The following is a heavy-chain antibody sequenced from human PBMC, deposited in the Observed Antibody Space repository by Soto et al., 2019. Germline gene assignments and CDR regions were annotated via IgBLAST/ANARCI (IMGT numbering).Heavy chain of an antibody. CDR2: IYYGGST. CDR3: ARDPDRYSWNDSPPDY. Sequence: SETLSLTCTVSGDSISTDYWSWIRQSPGKGLEWIGFIYYGGSTNYNPSLKSRVTISVDTPKNQFSLKLSSVTAADTAVYYCARDPDRYSWNDSPPDYWGQGTLVTAPQ. V-gene: IGHV4-4*08. J-gene: IGHJ4*02. D-gene: IGHD1-1*01. CDR1: GDSISTDY.